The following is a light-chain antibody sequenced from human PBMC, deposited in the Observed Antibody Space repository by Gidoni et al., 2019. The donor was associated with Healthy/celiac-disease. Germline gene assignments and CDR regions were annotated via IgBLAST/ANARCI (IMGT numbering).Light chain of an antibody. CDR2: WAS. CDR3: QQYYSLVT. V-gene: IGKV4-1*01. Sequence: DIVMTQSPDSLAVSLGERATINCKSSQSVLYSSNNKNYLAWYQQKPGQLPKLLIYWASTRESGVPDRFSGSGSGTDFTLTISSLQAEDVAVYYCQQYYSLVTFGQGTKVEIK. CDR1: QSVLYSSNNKNY. J-gene: IGKJ1*01.